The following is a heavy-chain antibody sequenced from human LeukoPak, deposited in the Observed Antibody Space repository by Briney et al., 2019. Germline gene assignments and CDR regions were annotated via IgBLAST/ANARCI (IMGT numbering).Heavy chain of an antibody. Sequence: PGGSLRLSCAASGFTFDDYGMSWARQAPGKGLEWVSGINWNGGSTGYADSVKGRFTIFRDNAKNSLYLQMNSLRAEDTALYYCARGGADSSSWYYYMDVWGKGTTVTVSS. J-gene: IGHJ6*03. V-gene: IGHV3-20*04. D-gene: IGHD6-13*01. CDR2: INWNGGST. CDR1: GFTFDDYG. CDR3: ARGGADSSSWYYYMDV.